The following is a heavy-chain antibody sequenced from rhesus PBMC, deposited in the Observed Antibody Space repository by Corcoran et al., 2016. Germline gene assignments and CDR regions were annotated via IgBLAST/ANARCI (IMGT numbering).Heavy chain of an antibody. J-gene: IGHJ4*01. CDR2: ITPYNGHK. CDR3: TREGAAATFGFDY. Sequence: QVQLVQSGAEIKQPGASVKLSCKASGYTFTNYYMHWVRQAPGQGLEWLGLITPYNGHKGFAHNFQGRVTIPTDTSTTTGYMGLSSLRSEATAVYYCTREGAAATFGFDYWGQGVQVTVSS. CDR1: GYTFTNYY. V-gene: IGHV1-1*01. D-gene: IGHD6-43*01.